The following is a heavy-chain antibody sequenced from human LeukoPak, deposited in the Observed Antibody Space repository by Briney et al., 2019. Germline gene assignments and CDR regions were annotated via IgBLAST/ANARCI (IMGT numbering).Heavy chain of an antibody. Sequence: GGSLRLSCTASGFTFRSYAMSWVRQAPGKGLEWVSAISGGGDSTYYADSVKGRFTISRDNSKNTLCLQINSLRAEDTAIYYCAKDREGSGSYYPDYWGQGTLVTVSS. D-gene: IGHD1-26*01. CDR3: AKDREGSGSYYPDY. CDR1: GFTFRSYA. CDR2: ISGGGDST. V-gene: IGHV3-23*01. J-gene: IGHJ4*02.